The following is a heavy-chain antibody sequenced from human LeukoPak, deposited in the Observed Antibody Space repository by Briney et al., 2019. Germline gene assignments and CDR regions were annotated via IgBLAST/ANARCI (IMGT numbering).Heavy chain of an antibody. J-gene: IGHJ4*02. CDR2: IKQDGSEK. Sequence: GGSLRLSCAASGFTFSSYWMSWVRQAPGKGLEWVANIKQDGSEKYYVDSVKGRFTISRDNAKNSLYLQMNSLRAEDTALYYCAKGLRQLVPPDYWGQGTLVTVSS. D-gene: IGHD6-13*01. CDR3: AKGLRQLVPPDY. CDR1: GFTFSSYW. V-gene: IGHV3-7*03.